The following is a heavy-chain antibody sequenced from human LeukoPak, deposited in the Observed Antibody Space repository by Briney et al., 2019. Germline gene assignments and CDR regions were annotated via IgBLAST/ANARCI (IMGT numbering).Heavy chain of an antibody. CDR3: AKEWGSHYDSSGYLDY. Sequence: GGSLRLSCAASGFTFSSYSMNWVRQAPGKGLEWVSSISSSSSYIYYADSVKGRFTISRDNAKNSLYLQMNSLRAEDTAVYYCAKEWGSHYDSSGYLDYWGQGTLVTVSS. CDR2: ISSSSSYI. J-gene: IGHJ4*02. V-gene: IGHV3-21*01. CDR1: GFTFSSYS. D-gene: IGHD3-22*01.